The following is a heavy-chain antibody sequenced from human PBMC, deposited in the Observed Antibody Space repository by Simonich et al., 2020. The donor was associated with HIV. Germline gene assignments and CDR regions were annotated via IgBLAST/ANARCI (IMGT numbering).Heavy chain of an antibody. CDR2: NNPIFGTA. CDR1: GGTFSSFA. J-gene: IGHJ4*02. CDR3: ARKGGGRGVYYFDY. D-gene: IGHD3-10*01. Sequence: QVQLVQSGAEVKKPGSSVKVSCKASGGTFSSFAISWVGQAPGLGLGWVGGNNPIFGTANYAQMFQGRVTITADESMSTAYMELSSLRSEDTGIYYCARKGGGRGVYYFDYWGQGTLVTVSS. V-gene: IGHV1-69*13.